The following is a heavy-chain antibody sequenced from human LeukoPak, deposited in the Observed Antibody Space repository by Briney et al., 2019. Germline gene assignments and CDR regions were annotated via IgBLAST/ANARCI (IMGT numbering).Heavy chain of an antibody. CDR1: GFTFSSYW. CDR3: ARDYTGYFP. CDR2: IKTDGSEK. D-gene: IGHD3-9*01. Sequence: PGGSLRLSCEASGFTFSSYWMSWVRQAPGKGPEWVANIKTDGSEKYYVDSVKGRFTISRDNAKNSLYLQMNSLRAEDTAVYYCARDYTGYFPWGQGTLVIVSS. V-gene: IGHV3-7*03. J-gene: IGHJ5*02.